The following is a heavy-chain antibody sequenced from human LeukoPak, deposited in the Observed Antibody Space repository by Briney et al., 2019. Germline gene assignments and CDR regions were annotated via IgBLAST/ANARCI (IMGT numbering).Heavy chain of an antibody. V-gene: IGHV3-30*04. CDR3: ARGDCSSTSCYRSDAFDI. Sequence: GRSLRLSCAASGFTFSSYAMHWVRQAPGKGLEWVAVISYDGSNKYYADSVKGRFTISRDNSKNTLYLQMNSLRAEDTAVYYCARGDCSSTSCYRSDAFDIWGQGTMVTVSS. CDR1: GFTFSSYA. D-gene: IGHD2-2*01. CDR2: ISYDGSNK. J-gene: IGHJ3*02.